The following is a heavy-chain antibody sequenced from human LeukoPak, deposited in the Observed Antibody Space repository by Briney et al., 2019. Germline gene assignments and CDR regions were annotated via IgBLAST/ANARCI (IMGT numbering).Heavy chain of an antibody. CDR1: GFTFSTYG. CDR2: IWPDGRNE. Sequence: GGSLRLSCVASGFTFSTYGMHWVRQAPGKGLEWVAIIWPDGRNEYSADSLKGRFTISRDNSKNTVYLQMNSLRAEDTAVYYCARDKGGVSSPGTFDIWGQGTMVTVSS. CDR3: ARDKGGVSSPGTFDI. D-gene: IGHD3-16*02. J-gene: IGHJ3*02. V-gene: IGHV3-33*01.